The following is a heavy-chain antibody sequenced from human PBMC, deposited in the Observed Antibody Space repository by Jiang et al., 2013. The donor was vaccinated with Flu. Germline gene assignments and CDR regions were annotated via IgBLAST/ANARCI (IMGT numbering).Heavy chain of an antibody. J-gene: IGHJ5*02. D-gene: IGHD2-21*02. CDR1: GGSFSGYY. CDR2: INHSGST. CDR3: ARGPDTYCGGDCSLSGLLGHWFDP. V-gene: IGHV4-34*01. Sequence: LLKPSETLSLTCAVYGGSFSGYYWSWIRQPPGKGLEWIGEINHSGSTNYNPSLKSRVTISVDTSKNQFSLKLSSVTAADTAVYYCARGPDTYCGGDCSLSGLLGHWFDPWGQGTLVTRLL.